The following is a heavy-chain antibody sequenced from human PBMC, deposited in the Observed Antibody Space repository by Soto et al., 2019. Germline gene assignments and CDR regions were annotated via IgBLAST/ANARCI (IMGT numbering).Heavy chain of an antibody. CDR1: GFTFSSYL. V-gene: IGHV3-7*01. Sequence: GGSLRLSCAASGFTFSSYLMSWVRQAPGKGLEWVAYIKQDGSEKYYVDSVKGRFTISRDNAKNSLCLQMNSLRAEDTAVYYCARDRQPWGYYYYGMDVWGQGTTVTVSS. D-gene: IGHD3-16*01. CDR3: ARDRQPWGYYYYGMDV. CDR2: IKQDGSEK. J-gene: IGHJ6*02.